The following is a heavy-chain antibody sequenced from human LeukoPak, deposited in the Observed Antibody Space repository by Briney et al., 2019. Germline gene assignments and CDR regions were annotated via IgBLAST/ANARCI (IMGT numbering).Heavy chain of an antibody. CDR3: AKDPTNKLTGNYFDY. D-gene: IGHD7-27*01. J-gene: IGHJ4*02. Sequence: GGSLRLSCAASAFSFTNAWMSWVRQAPGRGLEWVGRIRSGADGGTADCAAAVKGRFVISRDDSRGTLYLQMNSLRAEDTAVYYCAKDPTNKLTGNYFDYWGQGTLVTVSS. CDR2: IRSGADGGTA. V-gene: IGHV3-15*01. CDR1: AFSFTNAW.